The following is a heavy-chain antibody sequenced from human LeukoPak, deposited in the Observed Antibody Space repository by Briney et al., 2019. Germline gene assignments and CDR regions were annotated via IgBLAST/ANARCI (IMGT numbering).Heavy chain of an antibody. CDR2: IIPILGIA. CDR1: GGTFSSYA. Sequence: SVKVSCKASGGTFSSYAISWVRQAPGQGLEWMGRIIPILGIANYAQKFQSRVTITADKSTSTAYMELSSLRSEDTAVYYCARGYYYYYGMDVWGQGTTVTVSS. V-gene: IGHV1-69*04. J-gene: IGHJ6*02. CDR3: ARGYYYYYGMDV.